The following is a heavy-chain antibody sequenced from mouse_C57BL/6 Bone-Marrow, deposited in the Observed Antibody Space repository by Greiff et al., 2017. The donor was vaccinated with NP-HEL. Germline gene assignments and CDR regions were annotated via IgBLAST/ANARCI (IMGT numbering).Heavy chain of an antibody. D-gene: IGHD1-1*01. J-gene: IGHJ4*01. CDR1: GYTFTDYN. CDR3: ARASGDYYGSSNRYAMDY. V-gene: IGHV1-22*01. CDR2: INPNNGGT. Sequence: VQLQQSGPELVKPGASVKMSCKASGYTFTDYNMHWVKQSHGKSLEWIGYINPNNGGTSYNQKFKGKATLTVNKSSSTADMERRSLTSEESAVYYCARASGDYYGSSNRYAMDYWGQGTSVTVSS.